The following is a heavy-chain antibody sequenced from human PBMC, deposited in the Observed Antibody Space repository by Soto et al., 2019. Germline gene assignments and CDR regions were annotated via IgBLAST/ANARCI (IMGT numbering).Heavy chain of an antibody. Sequence: WGSLRLSWTAFGCTFGNAGMNWVRQAPGKGLEWVGRIKSKTDGGTTDYAAPVKGRFTISRDDSKNTLYLQMNSLKTEDTAVYYCTTDREMATTYYYYGMDVWGQGTTVTVSS. CDR3: TTDREMATTYYYYGMDV. J-gene: IGHJ6*02. D-gene: IGHD5-12*01. V-gene: IGHV3-15*07. CDR2: IKSKTDGGTT. CDR1: GCTFGNAG.